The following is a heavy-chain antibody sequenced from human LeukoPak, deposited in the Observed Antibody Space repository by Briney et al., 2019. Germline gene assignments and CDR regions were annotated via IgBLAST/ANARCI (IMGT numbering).Heavy chain of an antibody. J-gene: IGHJ4*02. D-gene: IGHD6-13*01. V-gene: IGHV3-66*01. CDR1: GFTVSSNY. CDR3: AKVKAAAGTKHSGYFDY. CDR2: IYSDSST. Sequence: GGSLRLSCAASGFTVSSNYMSWVRQAPGKGLEWVSLIYSDSSTHYADSVKGRFTISRDNSKNTLYLQMNSLRAEDTAVYYCAKVKAAAGTKHSGYFDYWGQGTLVTVSS.